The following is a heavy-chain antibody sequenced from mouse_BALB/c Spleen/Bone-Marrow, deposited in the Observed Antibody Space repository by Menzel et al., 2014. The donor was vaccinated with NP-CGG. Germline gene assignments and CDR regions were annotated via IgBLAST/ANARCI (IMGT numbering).Heavy chain of an antibody. J-gene: IGHJ3*01. CDR2: IDPYYGGI. V-gene: IGHV1-39*01. CDR1: GYSFTGYN. CDR3: ARSIEYRPLTY. Sequence: VQLKQSGPELEKPGASVKISCKASGYSFTGYNMNRVKQTNGKSLEWIGNIDPYYGGISYNQKFKDKATLTVDRSSSTAYMQLKSLTSEDSAVYYCARSIEYRPLTYWGQGTLVTVSA. D-gene: IGHD2-14*01.